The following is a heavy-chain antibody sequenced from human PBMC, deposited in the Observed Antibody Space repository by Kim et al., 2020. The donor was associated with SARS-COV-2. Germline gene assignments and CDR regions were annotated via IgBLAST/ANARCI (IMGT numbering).Heavy chain of an antibody. J-gene: IGHJ2*01. CDR3: ARDLRSCTDNYCDKDL. Sequence: GGSLRLSCAASGFTFSTYWMNWVRQVPGKGLVWVSRINGDGSSTSYADSVKGRFTISRDNAKNTLYLQMNRLRAEDTAVYYCARDLRSCTDNYCDKDLWGRGTLVTVSS. D-gene: IGHD2-8*02. CDR2: INGDGSST. V-gene: IGHV3-74*01. CDR1: GFTFSTYW.